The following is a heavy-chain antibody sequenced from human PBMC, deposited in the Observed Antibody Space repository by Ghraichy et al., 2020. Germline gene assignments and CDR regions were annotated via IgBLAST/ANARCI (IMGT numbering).Heavy chain of an antibody. CDR2: ISYDGSNK. D-gene: IGHD2-15*01. CDR3: AKDGNCSGGSCLNGDYYYYGMDV. V-gene: IGHV3-30*18. J-gene: IGHJ6*02. CDR1: GFTFSSYG. Sequence: GESLNISCAASGFTFSSYGMHWVRQAPGKGLEWVAIISYDGSNKYYADSVKGRFTISRDNSKNTLYLQMNSLRAEDTAVYYCAKDGNCSGGSCLNGDYYYYGMDVWGQGTTVTVSS.